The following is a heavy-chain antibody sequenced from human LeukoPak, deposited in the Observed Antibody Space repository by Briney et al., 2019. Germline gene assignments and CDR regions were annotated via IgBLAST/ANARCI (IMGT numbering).Heavy chain of an antibody. V-gene: IGHV4-31*03. D-gene: IGHD1-26*01. Sequence: KPSETLSLTRTVSGGSVSRGGYYWNWIRQHPGKGLEWIGFTSYSEGTYYNPSLMSRIAISVDISQNQFSLKMRDVTAADTAVYFCATADWESFYFDSWGQGTLVTVSS. CDR1: GGSVSRGGYY. J-gene: IGHJ4*02. CDR3: ATADWESFYFDS. CDR2: TSYSEGT.